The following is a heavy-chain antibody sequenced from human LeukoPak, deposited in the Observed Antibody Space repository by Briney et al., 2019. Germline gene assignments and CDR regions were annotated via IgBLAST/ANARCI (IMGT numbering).Heavy chain of an antibody. J-gene: IGHJ3*02. CDR2: IYHSGST. CDR1: GGSISSSNW. Sequence: SETLSLTCAVSGGSISSSNWWSWVRQPPGKGLEWIGEIYHSGSTNYNPSLKSRVTISVDKSKNQFSLKLSSVTAADTAVYYCARDPLVVAARPEAFDIWGQGTMVTVSS. D-gene: IGHD6-6*01. CDR3: ARDPLVVAARPEAFDI. V-gene: IGHV4-4*02.